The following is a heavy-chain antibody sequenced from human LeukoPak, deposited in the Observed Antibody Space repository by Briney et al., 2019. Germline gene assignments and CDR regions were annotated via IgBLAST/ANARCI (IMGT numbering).Heavy chain of an antibody. Sequence: GESLQISCKGSGYSFTSYWIGWVRPLPGKGLEWMGIIYPGDSDTRYSPSFQGQVTISADKSISTAYLQWSSLKASDTAMYYCVLVHSSSSPPSYWGQGTLVTVSS. V-gene: IGHV5-51*01. D-gene: IGHD6-6*01. J-gene: IGHJ4*02. CDR3: VLVHSSSSPPSY. CDR2: IYPGDSDT. CDR1: GYSFTSYW.